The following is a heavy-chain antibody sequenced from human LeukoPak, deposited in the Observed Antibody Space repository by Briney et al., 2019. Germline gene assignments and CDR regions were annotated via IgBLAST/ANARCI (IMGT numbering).Heavy chain of an antibody. V-gene: IGHV3-33*01. Sequence: GGSLRLSCAESGFTFSSYGMHWVRQAPGKGLEWVAVIWYDGSNKYYADSVKGRFTISRDNSKNTLYLQMNSLRAEDTAVYYCARDGRPVGGGLDCWGQGTLVTVSS. CDR3: ARDGRPVGGGLDC. CDR2: IWYDGSNK. J-gene: IGHJ4*02. CDR1: GFTFSSYG.